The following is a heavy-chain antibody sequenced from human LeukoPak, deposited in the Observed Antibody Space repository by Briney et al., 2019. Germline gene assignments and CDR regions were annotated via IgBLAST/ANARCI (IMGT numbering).Heavy chain of an antibody. CDR3: ARDSSWHVPVPENPVAFDY. Sequence: PGGSLRLSCAASGFTFDDYAMHWVRQAPGKGLEWVSSISSSSSYIYYADSVKGRFTISRDNAKNSLYLQMNSLRAEDTAVYYCARDSSWHVPVPENPVAFDYWGQGTLVTVSS. V-gene: IGHV3-21*01. D-gene: IGHD6-13*01. J-gene: IGHJ4*02. CDR2: ISSSSSYI. CDR1: GFTFDDYA.